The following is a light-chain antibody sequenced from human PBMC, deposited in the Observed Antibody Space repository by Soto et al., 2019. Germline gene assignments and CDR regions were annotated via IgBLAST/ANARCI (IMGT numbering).Light chain of an antibody. CDR3: QKYNGALWT. Sequence: DIQMTQSPSSLSASVGDRVTITCRASQGISNYLAWYQRKPGKVPTLLIYAASSLQLGVPSRFSGSGSGTDFTLTISSLQPEDVATYYCQKYNGALWTFGQGTKVEIK. V-gene: IGKV1-27*01. CDR2: AAS. J-gene: IGKJ1*01. CDR1: QGISNY.